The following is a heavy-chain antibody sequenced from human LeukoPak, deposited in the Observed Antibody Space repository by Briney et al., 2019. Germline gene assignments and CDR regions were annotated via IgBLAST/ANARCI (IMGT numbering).Heavy chain of an antibody. CDR1: GFTFDDYA. D-gene: IGHD1-14*01. Sequence: PGGSLRLSCVASGFTFDDYAMHWVRQAPGKGLEWVSGISWNSGTINYVDSVKGRFTISRDNAKNSLYLQMNSLRVEDTALYYCAKDNGIPYYYAMDVWGQGTTVTVSS. V-gene: IGHV3-9*01. J-gene: IGHJ6*02. CDR3: AKDNGIPYYYAMDV. CDR2: ISWNSGTI.